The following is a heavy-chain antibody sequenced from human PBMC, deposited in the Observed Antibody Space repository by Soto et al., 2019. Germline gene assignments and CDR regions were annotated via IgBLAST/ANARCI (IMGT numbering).Heavy chain of an antibody. CDR2: IYYSGST. D-gene: IGHD3-10*01. J-gene: IGHJ6*02. Sequence: SETLSLTCTVYGGSISSYYWSWTRQPPGKGLEWIGYIYYSGSTNYNPSLKSRVTISVDTSKNQFSLKLSSVTAADTAVYYCAREREVRGVRHYYYGMDVWGQGTTVT. CDR3: AREREVRGVRHYYYGMDV. CDR1: GGSISSYY. V-gene: IGHV4-59*12.